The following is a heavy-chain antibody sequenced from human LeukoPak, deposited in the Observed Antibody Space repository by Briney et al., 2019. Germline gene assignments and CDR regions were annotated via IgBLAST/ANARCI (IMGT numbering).Heavy chain of an antibody. D-gene: IGHD5-12*01. Sequence: GGSLRLSCAASGFTFSSYSMSWVRQAPGKGLEWVSAISGSGGSTYYADSVKGRFTISRDNSKNTLYLQMNSLRAEDTAVYYCARIPYSGYDGVGYWGQGTLVTVSS. CDR2: ISGSGGST. J-gene: IGHJ4*02. CDR3: ARIPYSGYDGVGY. CDR1: GFTFSSYS. V-gene: IGHV3-23*01.